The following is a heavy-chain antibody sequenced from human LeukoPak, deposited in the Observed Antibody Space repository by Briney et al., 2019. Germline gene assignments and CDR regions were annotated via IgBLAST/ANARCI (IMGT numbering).Heavy chain of an antibody. Sequence: GGSLRLSCAATGFTFTNHWMSWVRQTIGKGLECVAKIREDGNEKHYVDSLKGRFTISRDNAKNSLFLQMNNLRAEDTAVYYCAKDPGDSSGYTPDDYWGQGTLVTVSS. CDR3: AKDPGDSSGYTPDDY. D-gene: IGHD3-22*01. CDR1: GFTFTNHW. CDR2: IREDGNEK. V-gene: IGHV3-7*03. J-gene: IGHJ4*02.